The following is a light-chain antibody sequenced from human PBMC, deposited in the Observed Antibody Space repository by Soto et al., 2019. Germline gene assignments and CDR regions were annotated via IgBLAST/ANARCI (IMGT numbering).Light chain of an antibody. CDR2: GAS. J-gene: IGKJ4*01. CDR3: QQYNDLPPKLT. CDR1: QSVSSN. V-gene: IGKV3-15*01. Sequence: EIVMTQSPATLSASPGERATLSCRASQSVSSNLAWYQQKPGQAPRLLIYGASTRATGIPARFSGSGSGTESTLTISSLQSEDFAVYYCQQYNDLPPKLTFGGGTKVDIK.